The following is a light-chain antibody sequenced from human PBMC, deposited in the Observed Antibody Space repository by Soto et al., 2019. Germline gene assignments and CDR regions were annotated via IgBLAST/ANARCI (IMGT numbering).Light chain of an antibody. Sequence: QSALTQPASVSGSPGQSTPLSCTGTSSDVGGYNEVSWYQQRPGKAPKLMIYDVSNRPSGVSNRFSGSKSGNTASLTISGLQAEDEAYYYCSSHAAGSTLIFGGGTKLTVL. CDR3: SSHAAGSTLI. V-gene: IGLV2-14*03. J-gene: IGLJ2*01. CDR1: SSDVGGYNE. CDR2: DVS.